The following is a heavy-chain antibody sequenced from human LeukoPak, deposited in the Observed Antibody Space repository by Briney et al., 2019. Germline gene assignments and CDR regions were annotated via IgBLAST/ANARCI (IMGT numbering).Heavy chain of an antibody. V-gene: IGHV3-48*03. CDR2: ISSSGSTI. D-gene: IGHD3-10*01. CDR1: GFTFSSYE. J-gene: IGHJ4*02. Sequence: GGSLRLSCAASGFTFSSYEMNWVRQAPEKGLEWVSYISSSGSTIYYADSVKGRFTISRDNSKNTLYLQMNSLRAEDTAVYYCAKDKGVGGSGSYENHLDYWGQGTLVTVSS. CDR3: AKDKGVGGSGSYENHLDY.